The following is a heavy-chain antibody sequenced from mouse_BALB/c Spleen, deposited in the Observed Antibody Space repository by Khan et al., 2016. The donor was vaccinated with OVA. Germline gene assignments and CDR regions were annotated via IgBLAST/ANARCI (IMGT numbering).Heavy chain of an antibody. CDR1: GFSLTNYG. V-gene: IGHV2-4*02. Sequence: QVQLQQSGPGLVQPSQSLSITCTVSGFSLTNYGVYWVRQPPGKGLEWLGLIWSGGSTDYNAAFISRLSITKDNTKSQVFFKMNSLQADDTAIYYCARKRGVHYNMDYWGQGTSVTVSS. CDR3: ARKRGVHYNMDY. CDR2: IWSGGST. J-gene: IGHJ4*01.